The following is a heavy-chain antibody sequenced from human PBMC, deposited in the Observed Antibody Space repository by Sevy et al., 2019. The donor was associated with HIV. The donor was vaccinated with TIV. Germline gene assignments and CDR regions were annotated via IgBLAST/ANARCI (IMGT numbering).Heavy chain of an antibody. J-gene: IGHJ5*02. D-gene: IGHD3-3*01. Sequence: SETLSLTCTVSGGSISSYYWSWIRQPPGKGLEWIGYIYYSGSTNYNPSLKSGVTISVDTSKNQFSLKLSSVTAADTAVYYCAGDFWSGYYPGWFDPWGQGTLVTVSS. CDR1: GGSISSYY. CDR2: IYYSGST. V-gene: IGHV4-59*01. CDR3: AGDFWSGYYPGWFDP.